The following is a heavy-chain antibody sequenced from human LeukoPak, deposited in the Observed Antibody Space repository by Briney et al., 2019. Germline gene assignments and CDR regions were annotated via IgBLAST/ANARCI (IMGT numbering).Heavy chain of an antibody. CDR2: ISGSGGST. CDR1: GFIFSSYA. D-gene: IGHD1-26*01. Sequence: PGGSLRLSCAASGFIFSSYAMSWVRPAPGKGLEWVSAISGSGGSTYYADSVKGRFTISRDNSKNTLYLQMNSLRAEDTAVYYCAKDFEEWELLPPFDYWGQGTLVTVSS. CDR3: AKDFEEWELLPPFDY. V-gene: IGHV3-23*01. J-gene: IGHJ4*02.